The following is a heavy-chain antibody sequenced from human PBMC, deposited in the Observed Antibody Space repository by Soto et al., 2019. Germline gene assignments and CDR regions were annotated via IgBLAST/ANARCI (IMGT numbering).Heavy chain of an antibody. CDR1: SGSISSYY. CDR3: ARGYCSSTSCYEFDY. CDR2: IYYSGNT. D-gene: IGHD2-2*01. V-gene: IGHV4-59*01. J-gene: IGHJ4*02. Sequence: PSETLSLTCTVSSGSISSYYWNWIRQPPGKGLEWIGSIYYSGNTNYSPSLKGRVTISVDTSKKQFSLKLTSVTAADTAMYYCARGYCSSTSCYEFDYWGQGTLVTVSS.